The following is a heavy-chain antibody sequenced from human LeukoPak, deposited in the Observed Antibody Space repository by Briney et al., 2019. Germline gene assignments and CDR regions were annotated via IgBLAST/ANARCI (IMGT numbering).Heavy chain of an antibody. Sequence: SSETLSLTCAVSGGSISSGGYYWSWIRQPPGKGLEWIGYIYYSGSTNYNPSLKSRVTISVDTSKNQFSLKLSSVTAADTAVYYCARVTYRYSSGWYYFDYWGQGTLVTVSS. V-gene: IGHV4-61*08. CDR3: ARVTYRYSSGWYYFDY. D-gene: IGHD6-19*01. J-gene: IGHJ4*02. CDR1: GGSISSGGYY. CDR2: IYYSGST.